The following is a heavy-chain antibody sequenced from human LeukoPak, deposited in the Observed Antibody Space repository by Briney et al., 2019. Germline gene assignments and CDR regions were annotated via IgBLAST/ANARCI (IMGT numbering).Heavy chain of an antibody. J-gene: IGHJ4*02. V-gene: IGHV4-4*07. CDR3: ARILPMPRAGIVFDY. CDR2: IYTSGST. CDR1: GGSISSYY. Sequence: PSETLSLTCTVSGGSISSYYWSWIRQPAGKGLEWIGRIYTSGSTNYNPSHKSRFTMSVDTSKNQFSLKLSSVTAADTAVYYCARILPMPRAGIVFDYWGQGTLVTVSS. D-gene: IGHD1-26*01.